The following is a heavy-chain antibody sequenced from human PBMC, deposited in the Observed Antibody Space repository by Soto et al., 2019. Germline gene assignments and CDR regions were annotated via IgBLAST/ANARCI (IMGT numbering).Heavy chain of an antibody. Sequence: EVQLVESGGGLVQPGGSLRFSCAASGFTFSGSPMHWVRQTSGKGLEWVGRVRTTVNSYATAYAASVKGRFIISRDDSKNMAYLQMDSLKSEDTAVYYCIRGFSDYSDFWGQGTLVTVSS. V-gene: IGHV3-73*02. D-gene: IGHD3-10*01. J-gene: IGHJ4*02. CDR1: GFTFSGSP. CDR2: VRTTVNSYAT. CDR3: IRGFSDYSDF.